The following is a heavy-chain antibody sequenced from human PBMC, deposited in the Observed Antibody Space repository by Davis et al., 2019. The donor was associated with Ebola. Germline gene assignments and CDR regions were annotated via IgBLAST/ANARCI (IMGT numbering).Heavy chain of an antibody. Sequence: GSLRLSCAVYGGSFSGYYWSWIRQPPGKGLEWIGEINHSGSTNYNPSLKSRVTISVDTSKNQFSLKLSSVTATDTAVYYCARLYLPYDAFDIWGQGTMVTVSS. CDR1: GGSFSGYY. V-gene: IGHV4-34*01. CDR2: INHSGST. D-gene: IGHD2/OR15-2a*01. J-gene: IGHJ3*02. CDR3: ARLYLPYDAFDI.